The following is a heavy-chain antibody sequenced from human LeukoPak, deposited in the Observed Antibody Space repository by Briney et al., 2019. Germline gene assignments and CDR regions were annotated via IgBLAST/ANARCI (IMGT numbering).Heavy chain of an antibody. CDR3: ARVYSIRSFDY. CDR2: INPNSGDT. J-gene: IGHJ4*02. V-gene: IGHV1-2*02. D-gene: IGHD2-15*01. CDR1: GYTFTGYY. Sequence: ASVKVSCKASGYTFTGYYTHWVRQAPGQGLEWMGWINPNSGDTNYAQKFQGRVTMTRDTSINTAYMELTRLTSDDTAVYYCARVYSIRSFDYWGQGTLVTVSS.